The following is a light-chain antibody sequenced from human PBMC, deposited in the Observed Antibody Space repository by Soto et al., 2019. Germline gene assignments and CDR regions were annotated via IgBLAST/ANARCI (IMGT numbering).Light chain of an antibody. J-gene: IGKJ5*01. CDR3: QQYGSSPLVT. CDR2: GAS. V-gene: IGKV3-20*01. Sequence: EVALKQAPGTLSLSTRERATLSCRASQSVSSSYLAWYQQKPGQAPRLLIYGASSRATGIPDRFSGSGSGTDFTLTISRLEPEDFAVYYCQQYGSSPLVTFGQGTRLEIK. CDR1: QSVSSSY.